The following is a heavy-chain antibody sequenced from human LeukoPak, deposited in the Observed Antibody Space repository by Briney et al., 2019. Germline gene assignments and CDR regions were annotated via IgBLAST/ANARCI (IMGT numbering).Heavy chain of an antibody. CDR3: ARRGVVGSTTEFAFDY. CDR1: GFTFSSYA. D-gene: IGHD1-26*01. Sequence: GGSLRLSCAASGFTFSSYAMHWVRQAPGKGLEWVSVISSNGNTKYYADSVKGRFTFSRDNSKNTLYLQMDGLRAEDTAVYYCARRGVVGSTTEFAFDYWGQGTLVTVSS. J-gene: IGHJ4*02. V-gene: IGHV3-30-3*01. CDR2: ISSNGNTK.